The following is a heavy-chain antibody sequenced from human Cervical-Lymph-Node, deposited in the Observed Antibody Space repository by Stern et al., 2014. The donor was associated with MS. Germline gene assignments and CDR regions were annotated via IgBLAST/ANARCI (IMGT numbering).Heavy chain of an antibody. D-gene: IGHD5-12*01. CDR2: IYYSGTT. V-gene: IGHV4-39*01. Sequence: VQLVESGPGLVKPSETLSLTCSVSGGSISRSTYYWGWIRQPPGKGLEWIGSIYYSGTTYYNPSLKSRVTIDTSTNPFSPRLPSVTAADTAVYYCARHDGWLPHYWSQGTLVTVSS. CDR1: GGSISRSTYY. J-gene: IGHJ4*02. CDR3: ARHDGWLPHY.